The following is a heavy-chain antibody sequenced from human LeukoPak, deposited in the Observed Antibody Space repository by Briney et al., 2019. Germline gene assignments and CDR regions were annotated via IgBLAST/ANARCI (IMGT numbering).Heavy chain of an antibody. J-gene: IGHJ4*02. Sequence: GGSLRLSCAVSGFTVSGNYMSWVRQAPGKGLEWVSLIYSGGTTYYADSVKGRFTISRDNSKNTLYLQMNSLRAEDTAVYYCARRAGGCSHPYDYWGQGILVTVSS. D-gene: IGHD2-15*01. CDR2: IYSGGTT. V-gene: IGHV3-53*01. CDR3: ARRAGGCSHPYDY. CDR1: GFTVSGNY.